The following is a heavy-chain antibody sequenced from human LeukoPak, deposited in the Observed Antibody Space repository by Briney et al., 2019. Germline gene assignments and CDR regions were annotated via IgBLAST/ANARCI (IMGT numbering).Heavy chain of an antibody. CDR3: AKDRHYYDSSGYYDY. CDR2: ISWNSGSI. D-gene: IGHD3-22*01. V-gene: IGHV3-9*01. J-gene: IGHJ4*02. Sequence: SLRLSCAASGFTFDDYAMHWVRQAPGKGLGWVSGISWNSGSIGYADSVKGRFTISRDNAKNSLYLQMNSLRAEDTALYYCAKDRHYYDSSGYYDYWGQGTLVTVSS. CDR1: GFTFDDYA.